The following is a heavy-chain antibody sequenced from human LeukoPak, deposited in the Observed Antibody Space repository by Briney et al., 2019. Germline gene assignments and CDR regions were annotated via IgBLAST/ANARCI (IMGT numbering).Heavy chain of an antibody. CDR2: IYYSGST. J-gene: IGHJ4*02. CDR3: ARDQCGGDCYYFDY. V-gene: IGHV4-61*08. CDR1: GGSFSSGDHY. D-gene: IGHD2-21*02. Sequence: SETLSLTCTVSGGSFSSGDHYWSWIRQPPGKGLEWIGYIYYSGSTNYNPSLKSRVTISVDTSKNQFSLRLSSVTAADTAVYYCARDQCGGDCYYFDYWGQGTLVTVSS.